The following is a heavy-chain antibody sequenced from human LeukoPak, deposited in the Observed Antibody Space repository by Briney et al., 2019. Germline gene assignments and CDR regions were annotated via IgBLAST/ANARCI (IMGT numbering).Heavy chain of an antibody. J-gene: IGHJ4*02. CDR1: GFTFSSYS. CDR3: ARGRTIFGVVPYYFDY. CDR2: ISSSSSYI. D-gene: IGHD3-3*01. V-gene: IGHV3-21*01. Sequence: GSLRLSRAGSGFTFSSYSMNWVRQAPGKGLEGVSFISSSSSYIYYADSVKGRFTISRDNAKNSLYPQMNSLRAEDTAVYYCARGRTIFGVVPYYFDYWGQGTLVTVSS.